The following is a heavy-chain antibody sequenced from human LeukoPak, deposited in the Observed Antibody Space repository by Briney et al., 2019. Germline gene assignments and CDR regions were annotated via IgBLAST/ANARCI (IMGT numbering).Heavy chain of an antibody. J-gene: IGHJ4*02. CDR1: GYTFRTYG. CDR3: ARGFHYDILTGYLDY. D-gene: IGHD3-9*01. CDR2: IWYDGSNK. Sequence: GRSLRLSCAASGYTFRTYGMHWVRQAPGKGLEWVAFIWYDGSNKYYADSVKGRFTISRDSSKNSLYLQMSSLRAEDTAVYYCARGFHYDILTGYLDYWGQGTLVTVSS. V-gene: IGHV3-33*01.